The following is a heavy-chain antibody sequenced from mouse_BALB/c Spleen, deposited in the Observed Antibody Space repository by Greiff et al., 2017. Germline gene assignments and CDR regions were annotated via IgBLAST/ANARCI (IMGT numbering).Heavy chain of an antibody. CDR1: GFTFSSYT. D-gene: IGHD2-4*01. V-gene: IGHV5-12-2*01. Sequence: EVKLEESGGGLVQPGGSLKLSCAASGFTFSSYTMSWVRQTPEKRLEWVAYISNGGGSTYYPDTVKGRFTISRDNAKNTLYLQMSSLKSEDTAMYYCARPSYDYDGYYYAMDYWGQGTSVTVSS. J-gene: IGHJ4*01. CDR3: ARPSYDYDGYYYAMDY. CDR2: ISNGGGST.